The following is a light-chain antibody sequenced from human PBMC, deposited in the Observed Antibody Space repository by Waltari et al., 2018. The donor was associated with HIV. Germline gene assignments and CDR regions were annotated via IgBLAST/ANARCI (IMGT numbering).Light chain of an antibody. CDR1: QSLLHRNGDNF. J-gene: IGKJ5*01. CDR3: MQPLQTPST. Sequence: IVMTQSPHSLSVTPGEPASISCRSSQSLLHRNGDNFLDWYLQKRGQPPQLLIFLGSNRSSGVPERFNGSGSGRACKLKFSSVEAEDVGVDYCMQPLQTPSTFGQGTRLGIK. V-gene: IGKV2-28*01. CDR2: LGS.